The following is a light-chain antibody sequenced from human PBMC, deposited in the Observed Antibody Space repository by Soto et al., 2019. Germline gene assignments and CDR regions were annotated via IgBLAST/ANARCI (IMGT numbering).Light chain of an antibody. CDR1: QSSSSW. CDR3: QQYNSYRRT. J-gene: IGKJ1*01. Sequence: DIRITHCPSTLSASVGDRVTITCRASQSSSSWWAWYQQKPGRAPKLLLYDVPRLESAVRCTFTRRGSGPAFTLTVPSPQPDACEAYSCQQYNSYRRTFGQGTKV. CDR2: DVP. V-gene: IGKV1-5*01.